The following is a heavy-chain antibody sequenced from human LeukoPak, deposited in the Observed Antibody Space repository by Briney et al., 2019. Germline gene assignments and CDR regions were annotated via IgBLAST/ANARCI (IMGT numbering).Heavy chain of an antibody. D-gene: IGHD6-19*01. CDR3: ARRGWSTIDY. V-gene: IGHV4-34*01. J-gene: IGHJ4*02. CDR2: INHSGST. CDR1: GGSFSGYY. Sequence: SGTLSLTSAVYGGSFSGYYWSWIRQPPGKGLEWIGEINHSGSTNYNPSIKSRVTISVDTSKNQSSLKPSSVTAADTAVYYCARRGWSTIDYWGQGTLVTVSS.